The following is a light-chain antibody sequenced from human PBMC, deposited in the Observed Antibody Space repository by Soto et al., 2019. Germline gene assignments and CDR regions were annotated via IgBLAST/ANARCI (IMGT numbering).Light chain of an antibody. CDR2: DAS. Sequence: EIVLTQSPATLSLSPGERAILSCRASQSVSSYLAWYQQKPGQAPRLLISDASNRATGIPARFSGSGSGTDFTRAISSLEPEDFAVYYCQQRSNLPPDFGPGTKVDIK. CDR3: QQRSNLPPD. V-gene: IGKV3-11*01. J-gene: IGKJ3*01. CDR1: QSVSSY.